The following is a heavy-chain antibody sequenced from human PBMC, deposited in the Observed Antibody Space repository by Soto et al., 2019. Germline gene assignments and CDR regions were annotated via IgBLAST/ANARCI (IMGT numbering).Heavy chain of an antibody. CDR1: GGSISSSYYY. J-gene: IGHJ5*02. Sequence: QLQLQASGPGLVKPSETLSLTCTVSGGSISSSYYYWGWIRQPPGKGLEWIGSIYYSGTTYYTPSLKSRVNISVDTSKNQFSLKLSSVTAADTAVYYCARLDPARGYNWFDPWGQGILVTVSS. CDR3: ARLDPARGYNWFDP. V-gene: IGHV4-39*01. CDR2: IYYSGTT. D-gene: IGHD2-2*03.